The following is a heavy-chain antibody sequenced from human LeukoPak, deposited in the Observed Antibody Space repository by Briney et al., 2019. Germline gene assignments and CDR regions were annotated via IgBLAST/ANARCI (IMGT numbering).Heavy chain of an antibody. Sequence: PGRSLRLSCAASGFTFDDYAMHWVRQAPGKGLEWVSGISWNSGSIGYADSVKGRFTISRDNAKNSLYLQMNSLRAEDTALYYCAKGAGWHYFDYWGQGTLVTVSS. CDR3: AKGAGWHYFDY. CDR1: GFTFDDYA. J-gene: IGHJ4*02. CDR2: ISWNSGSI. V-gene: IGHV3-9*01. D-gene: IGHD3-9*01.